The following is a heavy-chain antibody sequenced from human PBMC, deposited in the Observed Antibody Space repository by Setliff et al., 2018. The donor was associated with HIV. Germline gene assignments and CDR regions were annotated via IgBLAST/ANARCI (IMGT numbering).Heavy chain of an antibody. CDR3: VRGVTRGISGYYRDEYFQH. CDR1: GYTFSDYY. V-gene: IGHV1-18*04. D-gene: IGHD3-22*01. Sequence: GASVKVSCKASGYTFSDYYLHWVRQAPGQGLEWMGWISPYNGDTRFAQSLQGRVTLTTDTSTNTAYMEMRTLRSDDTAVYYCVRGVTRGISGYYRDEYFQHWGQGTPVTVSS. J-gene: IGHJ1*01. CDR2: ISPYNGDT.